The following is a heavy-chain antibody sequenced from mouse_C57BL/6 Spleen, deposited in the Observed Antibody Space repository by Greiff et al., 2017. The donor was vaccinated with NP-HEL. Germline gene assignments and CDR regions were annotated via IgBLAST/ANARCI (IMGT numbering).Heavy chain of an antibody. CDR3: ARETYYSNYVGAMVY. Sequence: EVKLQESGGGLVKPGGSLKLSCAASGFTFSSYAMSWVRQTPEKRLEWVATISDGGSYTYYPDNVKGRFTISRDNAKNNLYLQMSHLKSEDTAMYYCARETYYSNYVGAMVYWGQGTSVTVSS. V-gene: IGHV5-4*01. D-gene: IGHD2-5*01. J-gene: IGHJ4*01. CDR2: ISDGGSYT. CDR1: GFTFSSYA.